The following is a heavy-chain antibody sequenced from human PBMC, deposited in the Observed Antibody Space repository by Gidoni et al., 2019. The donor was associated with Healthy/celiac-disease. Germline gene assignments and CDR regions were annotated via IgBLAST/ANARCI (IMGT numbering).Heavy chain of an antibody. J-gene: IGHJ6*02. V-gene: IGHV1-8*02. D-gene: IGHD4-4*01. CDR3: ARAPTTVTTWGELNYDYYYGMDV. Sequence: QVHLVQSVSEVKNAGASVQVPCKAAGYTLPSNAINRVRQATGQGLEWMGWKNPNSGNTGYAQECQGRVTMTRNTSISTAYRELSSLRSEDTAVYYCARAPTTVTTWGELNYDYYYGMDVWGQGTTVTVSS. CDR1: GYTLPSNA. CDR2: KNPNSGNT.